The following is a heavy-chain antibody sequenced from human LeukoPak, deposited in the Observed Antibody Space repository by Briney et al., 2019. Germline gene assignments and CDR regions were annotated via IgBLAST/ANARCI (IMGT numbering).Heavy chain of an antibody. Sequence: GSLRLSCAASGFTLSSYSMNWVRQAPGKGLEWVSYISGTSNTINYADSVKGRFTISRDNAKNSLYLQMNNLRAEDTAVYYCARDPEDIDYWGQGTLVTVSS. J-gene: IGHJ4*02. CDR1: GFTLSSYS. D-gene: IGHD2-15*01. V-gene: IGHV3-48*01. CDR3: ARDPEDIDY. CDR2: ISGTSNTI.